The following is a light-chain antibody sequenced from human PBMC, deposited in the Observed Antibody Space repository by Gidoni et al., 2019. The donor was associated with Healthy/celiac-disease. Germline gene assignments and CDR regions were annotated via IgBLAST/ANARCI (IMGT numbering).Light chain of an antibody. V-gene: IGKV2-28*01. CDR3: MQAIQTPTT. Sequence: DIVMTQSPSSLPVTPGEPAPITCRSSQSLLHSIRYYYLDWYLQTPGQSAQLLIYLGSNRAAGVPDRCGGSGSGTDFTLISSRVEAEDVRVYCCMQAIQTPTTFGQGTKLEIK. J-gene: IGKJ2*01. CDR2: LGS. CDR1: QSLLHSIRYYY.